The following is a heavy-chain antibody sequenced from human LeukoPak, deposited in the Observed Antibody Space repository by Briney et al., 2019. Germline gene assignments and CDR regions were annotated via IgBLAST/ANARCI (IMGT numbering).Heavy chain of an antibody. V-gene: IGHV3-11*01. D-gene: IGHD3-9*01. Sequence: GGSLRLSCAASGFTFSDYNMNWVRQAPGKGLEWVSYITNGGSTIHHADSVKGRFTISRDNAKKTLYLQMNSLRAGDTAVYYCARSIGLTGGGVDVWGQGTTVTVSS. CDR3: ARSIGLTGGGVDV. CDR1: GFTFSDYN. CDR2: ITNGGSTI. J-gene: IGHJ6*02.